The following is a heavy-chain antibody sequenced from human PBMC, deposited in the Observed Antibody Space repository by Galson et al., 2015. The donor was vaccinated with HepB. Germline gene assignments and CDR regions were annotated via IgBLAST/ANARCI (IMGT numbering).Heavy chain of an antibody. Sequence: CAISGDSVSSNSAAWNWIRQSPSRGLEWLGRTYYRSKWYNDYAVSVKSRITINPDTSKNQFSLQLNSVTPEDTAVYYCARDGYYDSSGGFDPWGQGTLVTVSS. CDR2: TYYRSKWYN. V-gene: IGHV6-1*01. CDR3: ARDGYYDSSGGFDP. J-gene: IGHJ5*02. D-gene: IGHD3-22*01. CDR1: GDSVSSNSAA.